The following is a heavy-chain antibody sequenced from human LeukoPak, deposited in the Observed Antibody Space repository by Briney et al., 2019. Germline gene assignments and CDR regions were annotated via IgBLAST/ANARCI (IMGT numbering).Heavy chain of an antibody. Sequence: GGSLRLSCAASGFTFSSYEMNWVRQAPGKGLEWVSYISSSGSTIYYADSVKGRFTISRDNAKNSLYLQMNSLRAEDTAVYYCARDRDYYYGSGSYPFDYWGQGTLVTVSS. CDR2: ISSSGSTI. V-gene: IGHV3-48*03. CDR1: GFTFSSYE. CDR3: ARDRDYYYGSGSYPFDY. J-gene: IGHJ4*02. D-gene: IGHD3-10*01.